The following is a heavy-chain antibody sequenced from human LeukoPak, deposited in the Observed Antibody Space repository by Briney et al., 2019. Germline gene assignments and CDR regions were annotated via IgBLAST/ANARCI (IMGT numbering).Heavy chain of an antibody. J-gene: IGHJ6*02. V-gene: IGHV1-18*01. CDR2: INAYNGDT. D-gene: IGHD2-8*01. Sequence: ASVKVSCEASGYTFFSYGITWVRQAPGQGLEWMGWINAYNGDTNYAEKLQGRVTMTTDTSTSTGYMELRSLRSDDTAVYYCARAHQGLYCSNGICTGHKYNIDVWGQGTTVTVSS. CDR1: GYTFFSYG. CDR3: ARAHQGLYCSNGICTGHKYNIDV.